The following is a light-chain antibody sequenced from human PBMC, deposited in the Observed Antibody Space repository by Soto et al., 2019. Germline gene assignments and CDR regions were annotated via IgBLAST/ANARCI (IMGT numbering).Light chain of an antibody. J-gene: IGKJ3*01. CDR2: ATS. V-gene: IGKV1-39*01. CDR1: QSIAGF. CDR3: QQTFNSHT. Sequence: DIQMTQSPSSLSASVGDRVTIACRASQSIAGFLNWYQQKPGKAPDLLIYATSSLHSGVTPRFSGSGSGADFKLTISPLQPENSATYFCQQTFNSHTFGPETK.